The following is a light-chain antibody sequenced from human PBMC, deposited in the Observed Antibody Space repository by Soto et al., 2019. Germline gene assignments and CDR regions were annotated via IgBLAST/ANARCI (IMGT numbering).Light chain of an antibody. CDR3: ASYTDASRGV. Sequence: QSALTQPASVSGSPGQSITISCSGTSSDVGDSDYVSWYQQYPGKAPQLIIYDVSNRTSGVSPRFSGSTTGNTASLTISGLQAEDDATYYCASYTDASRGVFGGGTQLTVL. CDR2: DVS. V-gene: IGLV2-14*03. CDR1: SSDVGDSDY. J-gene: IGLJ7*01.